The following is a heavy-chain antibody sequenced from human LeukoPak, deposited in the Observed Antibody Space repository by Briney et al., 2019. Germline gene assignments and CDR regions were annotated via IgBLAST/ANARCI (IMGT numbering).Heavy chain of an antibody. V-gene: IGHV4-59*01. J-gene: IGHJ6*03. Sequence: SETLSLTCTVSGGSISSYYWSWIRQPPGKGLEWIGYIYYSGSTNYNPSLKSRVTISVDTSKNQFSLKLSSVTAADMAVYYCARGGYNWNDGSNYYYMDVWGKGTTVTVSS. CDR1: GGSISSYY. CDR3: ARGGYNWNDGSNYYYMDV. D-gene: IGHD1-1*01. CDR2: IYYSGST.